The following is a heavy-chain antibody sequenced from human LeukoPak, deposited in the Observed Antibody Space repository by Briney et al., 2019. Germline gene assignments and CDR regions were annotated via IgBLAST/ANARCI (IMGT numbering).Heavy chain of an antibody. Sequence: SETLSLTCTVSSGSISSYYWSWIRQPPGKGLEWIGYIYTSGSTNYNPSLKSRVTISADTSKNQFSLKLSSVTAADTAVYYCARLAATAYWGQGTLVTVSS. CDR3: ARLAATAY. CDR1: SGSISSYY. J-gene: IGHJ4*02. D-gene: IGHD2-15*01. V-gene: IGHV4-4*09. CDR2: IYTSGST.